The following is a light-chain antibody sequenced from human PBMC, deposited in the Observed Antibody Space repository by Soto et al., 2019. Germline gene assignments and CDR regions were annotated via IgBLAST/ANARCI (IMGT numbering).Light chain of an antibody. CDR2: GAS. CDR3: KQSSAFPLT. CDR1: QSVSSSY. J-gene: IGKJ4*01. V-gene: IGKV3D-7*01. Sequence: PRDRVSLSRRASQSVSSSYLTWYQQKPGQAPRLLIYGASKRATSIPARFSGSGSGTDFTLTISSLQPEDFATYFCKQSSAFPLTFGGGTKVDI.